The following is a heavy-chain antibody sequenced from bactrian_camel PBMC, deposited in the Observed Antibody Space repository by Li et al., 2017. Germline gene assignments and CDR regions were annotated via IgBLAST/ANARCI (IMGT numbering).Heavy chain of an antibody. J-gene: IGHJ4*01. CDR3: AAESSCDLLGTPLARN. Sequence: QVQLVESGGGSVQAGGSLRLSCVTSINMRRACMGWLRQAPGNQREGVASIDSDGTTHYVTSVKGRFTISKENAKNTLYLQMNSLKVEDTATYFCAAESSCDLLGTPLARNWGQGTQVTVS. V-gene: IGHV3S53*01. CDR1: INMRRAC. D-gene: IGHD6*01. CDR2: IDSDGTT.